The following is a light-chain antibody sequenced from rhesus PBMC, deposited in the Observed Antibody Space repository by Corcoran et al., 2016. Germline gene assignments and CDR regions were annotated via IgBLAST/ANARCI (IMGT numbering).Light chain of an antibody. J-gene: IGKJ2*01. CDR2: AAS. CDR1: QGISSY. Sequence: DIQMTQSPSSLSASVGDRVTITCRASQGISSYLHWYQQNPRKPPKRLIYAASSLESGVPSRFSGSGSGTDFTLTISSLQPEDFATYYCLQYNSNPYSFGQGTKVEIK. CDR3: LQYNSNPYS. V-gene: IGKV1-43*01.